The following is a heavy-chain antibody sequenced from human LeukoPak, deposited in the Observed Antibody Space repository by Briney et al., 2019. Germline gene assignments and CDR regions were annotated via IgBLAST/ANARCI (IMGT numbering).Heavy chain of an antibody. Sequence: GGSLRLSCAASGFTFSSYAMSWVRQAPGKGLEWVSTISGSGSATYYAKSVKGRFTISRDNSKNTLYLQMNSLRADDTAVYYCAKADKYDILTGYKTDYWGQGTLVTVSS. D-gene: IGHD3-9*01. CDR3: AKADKYDILTGYKTDY. J-gene: IGHJ4*02. CDR2: ISGSGSAT. V-gene: IGHV3-23*01. CDR1: GFTFSSYA.